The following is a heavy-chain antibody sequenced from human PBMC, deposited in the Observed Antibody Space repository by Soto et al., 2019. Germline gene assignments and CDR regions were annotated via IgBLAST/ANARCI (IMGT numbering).Heavy chain of an antibody. Sequence: PGGSLRLSCAASGFTFSYYYMIWIRQAPGKGLEWLSYINSGGSAIYYADSVKGRFTISRDNAKNSLYLQMNSLRAEDTAVYYCARRRDYFDYWGQGTLVTVSS. J-gene: IGHJ4*02. CDR2: INSGGSAI. V-gene: IGHV3-11*01. CDR3: ARRRDYFDY. CDR1: GFTFSYYY.